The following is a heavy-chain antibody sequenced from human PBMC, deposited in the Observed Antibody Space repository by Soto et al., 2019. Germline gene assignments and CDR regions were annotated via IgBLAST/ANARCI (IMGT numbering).Heavy chain of an antibody. CDR3: ARDYGEGWFDP. CDR1: GGSISSGGYS. Sequence: SETLSLTCAVSGGSISSGGYSWSWIRQPPGKGLEWIGYIYHSGSTYYNPSLKSRVTISVDRSKNQFSLKLSSATAADTAVYYCARDYGEGWFDPWGQGTLVTVSS. J-gene: IGHJ5*02. V-gene: IGHV4-30-2*01. D-gene: IGHD4-17*01. CDR2: IYHSGST.